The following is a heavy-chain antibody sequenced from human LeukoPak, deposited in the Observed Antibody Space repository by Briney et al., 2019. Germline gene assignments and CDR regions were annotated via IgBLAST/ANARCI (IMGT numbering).Heavy chain of an antibody. V-gene: IGHV4-30-4*01. J-gene: IGHJ4*02. Sequence: SATLSLTCTVSGGSISRGDYYWSWIRQPPGKGLEWIGYIYYSGSTYYSPSLKSRVTISVDTSKNQFSLKLTSVTAADTAVYYCARRMTTNPRYYFDYWGQGTLVTVSS. CDR2: IYYSGST. CDR3: ARRMTTNPRYYFDY. D-gene: IGHD5-24*01. CDR1: GGSISRGDYY.